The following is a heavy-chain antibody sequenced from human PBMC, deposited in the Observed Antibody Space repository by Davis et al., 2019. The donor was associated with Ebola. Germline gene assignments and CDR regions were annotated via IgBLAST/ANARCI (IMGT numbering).Heavy chain of an antibody. CDR2: INHSGST. V-gene: IGHV4-34*01. D-gene: IGHD2-2*02. CDR3: ARGGYCSSTSCYTVFSYYYYGMDV. CDR1: GGSFSGYY. J-gene: IGHJ6*02. Sequence: MPGGSLRLSCAVYGGSFSGYYWSWIRQPPGKGLEWIGEINHSGSTNYNPSLKSRVTISVDTSKNQFSLKLRSVTAADTAVYYCARGGYCSSTSCYTVFSYYYYGMDVWGQGTTVTVSS.